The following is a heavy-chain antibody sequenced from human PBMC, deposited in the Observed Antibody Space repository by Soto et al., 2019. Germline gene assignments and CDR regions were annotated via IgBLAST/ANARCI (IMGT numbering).Heavy chain of an antibody. D-gene: IGHD2-21*02. CDR3: AKIFRYGDPEY. CDR2: ISVSGDST. V-gene: IGHV3-23*01. J-gene: IGHJ4*02. Sequence: EVQLLESGGGLVQPGGSLRLSCAASGFTFSSYAMSWVRQAPGKGLEWVSGISVSGDSTYYAGSVKGRFTISRDNSKSTLYLQMNSLRAEDTAVYYGAKIFRYGDPEYWGQGALVTVSS. CDR1: GFTFSSYA.